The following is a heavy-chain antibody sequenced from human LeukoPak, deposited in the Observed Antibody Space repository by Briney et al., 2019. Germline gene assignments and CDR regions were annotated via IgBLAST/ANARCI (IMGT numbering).Heavy chain of an antibody. J-gene: IGHJ6*03. CDR2: INPNSGGT. CDR3: ARVPAAAGRCMSVAGPLGCYYYYYYMDV. V-gene: IGHV1-2*02. CDR1: GYTFTGYC. D-gene: IGHD6-13*01. Sequence: ASVKVSCKASGYTFTGYCMHWVRQAPGQGLEWMGWINPNSGGTNYAQKFQGRVTMTRDTSISTAYMELSRLRSDDTAVYYCARVPAAAGRCMSVAGPLGCYYYYYYMDVWGKGTTVTVSS.